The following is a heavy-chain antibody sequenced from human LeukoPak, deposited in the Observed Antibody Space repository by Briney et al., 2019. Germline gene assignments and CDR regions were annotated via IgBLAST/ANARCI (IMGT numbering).Heavy chain of an antibody. CDR2: ISGSGGST. CDR3: AKDFYDSGGNYNGMDV. J-gene: IGHJ6*02. Sequence: QPGGSLRLSCAASGLTFSSYAMTWVRQAPGKGLEWVSTISGSGGSTYYADSVRGRFTNSRDNSRNTLYLQMNSLRAEDTAVYYCAKDFYDSGGNYNGMDVWGQGTTVTVSS. V-gene: IGHV3-23*01. CDR1: GLTFSSYA. D-gene: IGHD3-22*01.